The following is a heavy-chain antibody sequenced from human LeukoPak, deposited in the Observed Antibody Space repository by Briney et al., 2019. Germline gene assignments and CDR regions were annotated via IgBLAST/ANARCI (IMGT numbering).Heavy chain of an antibody. CDR1: GFTFSSYS. CDR2: ISSSSSYI. V-gene: IGHV3-21*01. J-gene: IGHJ3*02. D-gene: IGHD6-19*01. CDR3: ARDFGWYGAFDI. Sequence: PGGSLRLSCAASGFTFSSYSMNWVRQAPGKGLEWVSSISSSSSYIYYADSVKGRFTISRDNAKNSLHLQMNSLRAEDTAVYYCARDFGWYGAFDIWGQGTMVTVSS.